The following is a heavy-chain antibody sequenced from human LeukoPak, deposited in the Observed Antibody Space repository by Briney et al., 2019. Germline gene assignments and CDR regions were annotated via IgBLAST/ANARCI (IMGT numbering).Heavy chain of an antibody. V-gene: IGHV4-38-2*01. D-gene: IGHD3-10*01. CDR2: INHSGST. J-gene: IGHJ4*02. CDR3: ASVWFGDPCSFDY. Sequence: PLETLSLTCAVSGYSISSGYYWGWIRQPPGKGLEWIRSINHSGSTCYTPSLKGRVTISIDTSKNQLSLQLSSVTAADTAVYYCASVWFGDPCSFDYWGQGTLVTVSS. CDR1: GYSISSGYY.